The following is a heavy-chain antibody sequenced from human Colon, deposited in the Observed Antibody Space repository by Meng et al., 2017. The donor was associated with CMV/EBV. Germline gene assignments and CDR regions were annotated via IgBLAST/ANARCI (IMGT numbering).Heavy chain of an antibody. D-gene: IGHD2-15*01. J-gene: IGHJ4*02. Sequence: GESLKISCAASGFTFSGSAMHWVRQASGKGLEWVGRIRSKANSYATAYAASVKGRFTISRDDSKNTAYLQMNSLKTEDTAVYDCTCCDGGGYWGQGTLVTVSS. V-gene: IGHV3-73*01. CDR2: IRSKANSYAT. CDR3: TCCDGGGY. CDR1: GFTFSGSA.